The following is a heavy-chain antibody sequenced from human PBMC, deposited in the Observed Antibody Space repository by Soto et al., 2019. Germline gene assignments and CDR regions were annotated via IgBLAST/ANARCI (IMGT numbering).Heavy chain of an antibody. CDR1: GFTFSSYA. Sequence: PGGSLRLSCAASGFTFSSYAMHWVRQAPGKGLEYVSAISSNGGSTYYANSVKGRFTISRDNSKNTLYLQMGSLRAEDMAVYYCARDPLRYFDWSNKDYYYYYIDVWGKGTTVTVSS. CDR2: ISSNGGST. V-gene: IGHV3-64*01. D-gene: IGHD3-9*01. CDR3: ARDPLRYFDWSNKDYYYYYIDV. J-gene: IGHJ6*03.